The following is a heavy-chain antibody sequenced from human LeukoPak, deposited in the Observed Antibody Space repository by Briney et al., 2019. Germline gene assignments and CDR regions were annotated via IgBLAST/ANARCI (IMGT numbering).Heavy chain of an antibody. CDR1: GFTVSSNY. CDR3: AKGETGGAYFDY. J-gene: IGHJ4*02. V-gene: IGHV3-53*01. Sequence: GGSLRLSCAASGFTVSSNYMSWVRQAPGKGLEWVLVIYSGGSTYYADSVKGRFTISRDNSKNTLYLQMNSLRAEDTAVYYCAKGETGGAYFDYWGQGTLVTVSS. D-gene: IGHD1-1*01. CDR2: IYSGGST.